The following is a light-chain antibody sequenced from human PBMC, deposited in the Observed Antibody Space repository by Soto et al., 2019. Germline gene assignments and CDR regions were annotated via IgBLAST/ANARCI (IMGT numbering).Light chain of an antibody. CDR2: AAS. CDR1: QGISSY. CDR3: QQLNSFPPT. Sequence: DIQLTQSPSFLSASVGDRVTITCRASQGISSYLAWYQQKPGKAPKLLIYAASTLQSGVPSRFSGSGSETDFTLTISRLRPEDFATYYCQQLNSFPPTFGPGTKVDLK. V-gene: IGKV1-9*01. J-gene: IGKJ3*01.